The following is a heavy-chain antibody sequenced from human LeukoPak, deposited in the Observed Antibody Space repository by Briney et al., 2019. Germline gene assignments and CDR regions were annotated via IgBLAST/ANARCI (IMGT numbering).Heavy chain of an antibody. Sequence: PGGSLRLSCAASGFTFSSYSMNWVRQAPGKGLEWVSSISSSSSYIYYADSVKGRFTISRDNAKNSLYLQMNSLRAEDTAVYYCAKDDCSSTSCYGFDYWGQGTLVTVSS. D-gene: IGHD2-2*01. CDR1: GFTFSSYS. J-gene: IGHJ4*02. CDR2: ISSSSSYI. V-gene: IGHV3-21*04. CDR3: AKDDCSSTSCYGFDY.